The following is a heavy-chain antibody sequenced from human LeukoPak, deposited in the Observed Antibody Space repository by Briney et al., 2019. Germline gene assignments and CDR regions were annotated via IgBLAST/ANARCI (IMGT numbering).Heavy chain of an antibody. V-gene: IGHV3-30*02. CDR3: ARGIAVAGIALRTFVY. CDR1: GFTFSSYG. CDR2: IRYDASNK. D-gene: IGHD6-19*01. Sequence: GGSLRLSCAVSGFTFSSYGMQWVRQAPGKELEWVVFIRYDASNKHYADSVKGRFTISRDNSKNSLYLQMNSLRAEDTAVYYCARGIAVAGIALRTFVYWGQRTLVTVSS. J-gene: IGHJ4*02.